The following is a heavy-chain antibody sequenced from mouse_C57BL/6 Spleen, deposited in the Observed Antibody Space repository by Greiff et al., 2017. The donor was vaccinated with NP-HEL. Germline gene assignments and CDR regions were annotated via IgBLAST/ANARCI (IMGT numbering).Heavy chain of an antibody. Sequence: VQLQQSGPELVKPGASVKISCKASGYAFSSSWMNWVKQRPGKGLEWIGRIYPGDGDTNYNGKFKGKATLTADKSSSTAYMQLSRPTSEDSAVYFCANYGSSPSWYFDVWGTGTTVTVSS. D-gene: IGHD1-1*01. CDR3: ANYGSSPSWYFDV. J-gene: IGHJ1*03. CDR2: IYPGDGDT. V-gene: IGHV1-82*01. CDR1: GYAFSSSW.